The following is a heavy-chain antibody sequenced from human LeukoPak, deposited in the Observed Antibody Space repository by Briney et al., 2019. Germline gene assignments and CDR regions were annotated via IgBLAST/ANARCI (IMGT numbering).Heavy chain of an antibody. D-gene: IGHD3-16*01. Sequence: PGGSLRLSCTASGFTFSYGWMNWVRQAPGKGLEWVARIKSKSDGETRDYAAPVKGRFAISRDDSKNTLFLQMDSLKIEDTAVYYCTSRTHDYVRTGGQGTLVTVSP. CDR2: IKSKSDGETR. J-gene: IGHJ4*02. CDR1: GFTFSYGW. V-gene: IGHV3-15*01. CDR3: TSRTHDYVRT.